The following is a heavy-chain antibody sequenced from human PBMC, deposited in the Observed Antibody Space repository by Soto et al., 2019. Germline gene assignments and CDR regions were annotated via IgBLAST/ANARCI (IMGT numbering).Heavy chain of an antibody. Sequence: QVQLVQSGAEEKKPGASVKVSCKASGYTFTSYAMHWVRQAPGQRLEWMGWINAGNGNTKYSQKLKGRVTITSDTSASTAYMELSSLRSEDTSVYYCARGAGPALDYWGQGTLVTVSS. CDR3: ARGAGPALDY. CDR1: GYTFTSYA. D-gene: IGHD6-19*01. CDR2: INAGNGNT. V-gene: IGHV1-3*05. J-gene: IGHJ4*02.